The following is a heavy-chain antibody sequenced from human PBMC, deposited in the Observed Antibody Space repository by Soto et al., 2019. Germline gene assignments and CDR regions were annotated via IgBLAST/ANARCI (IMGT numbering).Heavy chain of an antibody. CDR1: GYSFTSYW. V-gene: IGHV5-10-1*01. Sequence: GESLKISCKGSGYSFTSYWISWVRQMPGKGLEWMGRIDPSDSYTNYSPSFQGHVTISADKSISTAYLQWSSLKASDTAMYYCAREEYSSTNYYYSGMGVWGQGTTVTVSS. D-gene: IGHD6-6*01. CDR3: AREEYSSTNYYYSGMGV. CDR2: IDPSDSYT. J-gene: IGHJ6*02.